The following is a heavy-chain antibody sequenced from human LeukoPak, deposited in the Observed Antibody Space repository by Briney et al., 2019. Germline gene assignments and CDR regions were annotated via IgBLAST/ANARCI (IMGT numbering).Heavy chain of an antibody. Sequence: PGGSLRLSCAASGFTFSNAWMSWVRQAPGKGLEWVAVISYDGSNKYYADSVKGRFTISRDNSKNTLYLQMNSLRAEDTAVYYCARPDSIQLWESFDYWGQGTLVTVSS. V-gene: IGHV3-30-3*01. CDR3: ARPDSIQLWESFDY. CDR2: ISYDGSNK. J-gene: IGHJ4*02. CDR1: GFTFSNAW. D-gene: IGHD5-18*01.